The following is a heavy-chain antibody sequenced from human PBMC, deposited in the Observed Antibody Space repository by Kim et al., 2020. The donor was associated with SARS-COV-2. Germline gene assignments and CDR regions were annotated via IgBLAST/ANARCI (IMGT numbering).Heavy chain of an antibody. CDR3: ARGTLITIFGVVIPYFDY. D-gene: IGHD3-3*01. J-gene: IGHJ4*02. Sequence: ASVKVSCKASVYTFTGYYMHWVRQAPGQGLEWMGWINPNSGGTNYAQKFQGRVTMTRDTSISTAYMELSRLRSDDTAVYYCARGTLITIFGVVIPYFDYWGPGTLVTVSS. CDR1: VYTFTGYY. V-gene: IGHV1-2*02. CDR2: INPNSGGT.